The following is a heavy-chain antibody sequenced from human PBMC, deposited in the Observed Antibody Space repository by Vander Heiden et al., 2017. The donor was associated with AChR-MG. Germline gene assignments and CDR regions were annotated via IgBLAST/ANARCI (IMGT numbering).Heavy chain of an antibody. D-gene: IGHD1-7*01. CDR3: ARGAFFMENYHTRRAFDI. J-gene: IGHJ3*02. Sequence: QVQLQPWGAGLLKPSETLSLTCAAYGGSFSGYYWSWIRQAPGRGLEWIGKMNHSGSTNYNPSLKRRVTISVDTSKNQFSLKLRSVTAAKTAVYYCARGAFFMENYHTRRAFDIWGQGTMVTVSS. CDR2: MNHSGST. CDR1: GGSFSGYY. V-gene: IGHV4-34*01.